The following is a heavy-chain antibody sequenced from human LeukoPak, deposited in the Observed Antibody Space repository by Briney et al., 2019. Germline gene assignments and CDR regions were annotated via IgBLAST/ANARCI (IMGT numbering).Heavy chain of an antibody. J-gene: IGHJ4*02. CDR2: INPNSGGT. Sequence: ASVKVSCKASGYSFTGCYMHWLRQAPGQGLEWMGRINPNSGGTNYAQKFQGRVTMTRDTSISTAYVELSRLRSDDTAVYYCARDPGYSSGSDYWGQGTLVTVSS. V-gene: IGHV1-2*06. D-gene: IGHD6-19*01. CDR1: GYSFTGCY. CDR3: ARDPGYSSGSDY.